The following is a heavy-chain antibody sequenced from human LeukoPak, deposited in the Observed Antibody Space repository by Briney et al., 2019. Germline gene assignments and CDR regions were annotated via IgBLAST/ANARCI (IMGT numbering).Heavy chain of an antibody. CDR2: ISSSGSTI. CDR1: GFTFSSYE. J-gene: IGHJ4*02. Sequence: RPGGSLRLSCAASGFTFSSYEMNWVRQAPGKGLEWVSYISSSGSTIYYADSVKGRFNISRDNAKNSLYLQMNSLRAEDTAVYYCARETRGSYVEHFDYWGQGTLVTVSS. CDR3: ARETRGSYVEHFDY. V-gene: IGHV3-48*03. D-gene: IGHD1-26*01.